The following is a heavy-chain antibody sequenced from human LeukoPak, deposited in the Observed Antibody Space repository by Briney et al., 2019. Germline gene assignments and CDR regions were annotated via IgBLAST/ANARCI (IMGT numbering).Heavy chain of an antibody. D-gene: IGHD3-3*01. Sequence: SVKVSCKASGGTFSSYAISWVRQAPGQGLEWMGGIIPIFGTADYAQKFQGRVMITTDESTSTAYMELSSLRSEDTAVYYCARGRESHYDFWSGPLDYWGQGTLVTVSS. J-gene: IGHJ4*02. CDR2: IIPIFGTA. CDR3: ARGRESHYDFWSGPLDY. CDR1: GGTFSSYA. V-gene: IGHV1-69*05.